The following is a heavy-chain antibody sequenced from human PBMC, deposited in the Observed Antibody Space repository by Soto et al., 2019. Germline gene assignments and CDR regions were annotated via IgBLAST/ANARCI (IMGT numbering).Heavy chain of an antibody. J-gene: IGHJ4*02. CDR2: MNPNSGNT. Sequence: ASVKVSCKASGYTFTSYDINWVRQATGQGLEWMGWMNPNSGNTGYAQKFQGRVTMTRNTSISTAYMELSSLRFEDTAVYYCARGSYMGYDFWSGYQTRFDYWGQGTLVTVSS. D-gene: IGHD3-3*01. V-gene: IGHV1-8*01. CDR1: GYTFTSYD. CDR3: ARGSYMGYDFWSGYQTRFDY.